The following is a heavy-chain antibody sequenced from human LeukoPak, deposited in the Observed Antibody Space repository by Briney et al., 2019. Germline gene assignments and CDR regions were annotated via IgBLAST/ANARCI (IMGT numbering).Heavy chain of an antibody. CDR2: IWYDGSNK. D-gene: IGHD3-16*01. J-gene: IGHJ4*02. Sequence: GRSLRLSCAASGFTFSSYGMHWVRQAPGKGLEWVAVIWYDGSNKYYADSVKGRFTISRDNSKNTLYLQMNSLRAEDTAIYYCANLNAPYWGNLDYWGQGTLVTVSS. CDR1: GFTFSSYG. CDR3: ANLNAPYWGNLDY. V-gene: IGHV3-33*06.